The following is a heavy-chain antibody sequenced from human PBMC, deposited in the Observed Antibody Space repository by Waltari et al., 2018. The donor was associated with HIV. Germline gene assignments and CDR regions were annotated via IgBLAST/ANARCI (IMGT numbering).Heavy chain of an antibody. Sequence: EVQLVESGGALVQPGGSLRLSCAASGITFTTHAMSWVRQAPGKGLEWVSLISGGGDSTYYADSVRGRFTISRDNSKDTVYLQMNGLRAEDTAVYYCTSPVVRAALVFDYWGQGALVTVSA. CDR1: GITFTTHA. CDR2: ISGGGDST. D-gene: IGHD2-15*01. CDR3: TSPVVRAALVFDY. J-gene: IGHJ4*02. V-gene: IGHV3-23*04.